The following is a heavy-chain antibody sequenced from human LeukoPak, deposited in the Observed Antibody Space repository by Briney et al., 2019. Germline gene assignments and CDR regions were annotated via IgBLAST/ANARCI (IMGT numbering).Heavy chain of an antibody. D-gene: IGHD2-2*01. CDR3: ARDGGMVPAAIYYYYYMDV. V-gene: IGHV3-21*01. Sequence: PGGSLRLSCAASGFTFSSYSMNWVRQAPGKGLEWVSSISSSSSYIYYADSVKSRFTISRDNAKNSLYLQMNSLRAEDTAVYYCARDGGMVPAAIYYYYYMDVWGKGTTVTVSS. CDR2: ISSSSSYI. J-gene: IGHJ6*03. CDR1: GFTFSSYS.